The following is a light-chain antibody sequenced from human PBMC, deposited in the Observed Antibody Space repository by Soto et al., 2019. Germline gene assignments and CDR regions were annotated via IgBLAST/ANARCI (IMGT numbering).Light chain of an antibody. Sequence: DIVMTQSPDSLAVSLGERATINCKSSQSVFYSSNNKNYLAWYQQRPRQPPKLLIYWASTRESGVPDRFSGSGSGTDFTLTITSLQAEDVAVYYCQQYESTPPTFGQGTKLEIK. V-gene: IGKV4-1*01. CDR3: QQYESTPPT. J-gene: IGKJ2*01. CDR1: QSVFYSSNNKNY. CDR2: WAS.